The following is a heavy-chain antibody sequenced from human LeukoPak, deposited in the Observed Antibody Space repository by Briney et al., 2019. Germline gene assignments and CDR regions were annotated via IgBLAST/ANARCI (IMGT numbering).Heavy chain of an antibody. CDR3: ARDLRYCSGGSCSVRYDY. Sequence: GGSLRLSCAASGFTVSSNYMSWVRQAPGKGLEWVSVIYSGGSTYYADSVKGRFTISRDNSKNTLYLQMNSLRAEDTAVYYCARDLRYCSGGSCSVRYDYWGQGTLVTVSS. V-gene: IGHV3-66*01. CDR2: IYSGGST. D-gene: IGHD2-15*01. CDR1: GFTVSSNY. J-gene: IGHJ4*02.